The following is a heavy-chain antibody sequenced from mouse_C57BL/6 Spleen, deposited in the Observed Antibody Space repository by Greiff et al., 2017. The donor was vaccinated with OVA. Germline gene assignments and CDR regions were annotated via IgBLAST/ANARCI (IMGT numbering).Heavy chain of an antibody. CDR1: GYTFTDYN. Sequence: EVQLQESGPELVKPGASVKMSCKASGYTFTDYNMHWVKQSHGKSLEWIGYINPNNGGPSYNQKFKGKATLTVNKSSSTSYMELRSLTSEDSAVYYCARGRSYYSNYSWFAYWGQGTLVTVSA. J-gene: IGHJ3*01. CDR2: INPNNGGP. D-gene: IGHD2-5*01. CDR3: ARGRSYYSNYSWFAY. V-gene: IGHV1-22*01.